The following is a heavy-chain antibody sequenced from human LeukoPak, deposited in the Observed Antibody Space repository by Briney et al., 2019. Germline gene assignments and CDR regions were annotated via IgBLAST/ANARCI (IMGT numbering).Heavy chain of an antibody. CDR1: GYSISSGYY. CDR2: IYHSGST. J-gene: IGHJ6*03. V-gene: IGHV4-38-2*02. CDR3: AAASGSYYYYYMDV. Sequence: PSETLSLTCTVSGYSISSGYYWGWIRQPPGKGLEWIGSIYHSGSTYYNPPPKSRVTISVDTSKNQFSLKLSSVTAADTAVYYCAAASGSYYYYYMDVWGKGTTVTVSS. D-gene: IGHD1-26*01.